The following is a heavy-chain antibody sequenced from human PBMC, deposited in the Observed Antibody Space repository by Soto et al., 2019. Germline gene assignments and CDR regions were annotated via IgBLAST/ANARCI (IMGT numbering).Heavy chain of an antibody. J-gene: IGHJ5*02. V-gene: IGHV3-9*02. CDR3: AKDWWFDP. Sequence: PGGSLRLSCAASGFTSGDYAMHWVRQAPGKGLEWVSGISWNSVNMAYADSVKGRFTISRDNAKNSLYLQMNSLRAEDTAFYYCAKDWWFDPWGQGTLVTVSS. CDR2: ISWNSVNM. CDR1: GFTSGDYA.